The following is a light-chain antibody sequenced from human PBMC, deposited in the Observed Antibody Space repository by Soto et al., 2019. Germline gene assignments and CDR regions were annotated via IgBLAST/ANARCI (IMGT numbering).Light chain of an antibody. CDR3: QQRSDWPPELT. CDR2: DAS. CDR1: QSVRSS. V-gene: IGKV3-11*01. J-gene: IGKJ4*01. Sequence: EIVLTQSPATLSLSPGDRATLSCRASQSVRSSLAWFQQKPGQAPRLLIYDASKRATGIPARFSGSASEADFTLTISSLEPGDFAVYYCQQRSDWPPELTFGGGTKVDIK.